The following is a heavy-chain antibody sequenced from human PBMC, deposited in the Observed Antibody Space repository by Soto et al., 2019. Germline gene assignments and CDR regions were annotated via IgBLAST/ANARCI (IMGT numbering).Heavy chain of an antibody. CDR1: RFSFSSYG. J-gene: IGHJ6*02. V-gene: IGHV3-30*18. D-gene: IGHD1-1*01. CDR2: ISNDGSKK. Sequence: GGSLRLSCAASRFSFSSYGIHWVRHAPGKGLEWVAVISNDGSKKHYADSVKGRFTISRDNSKKTLYLQMNSLRTEDTAVYYCAKNNDPRAYYYYAMDVWGQGTTVTVSS. CDR3: AKNNDPRAYYYYAMDV.